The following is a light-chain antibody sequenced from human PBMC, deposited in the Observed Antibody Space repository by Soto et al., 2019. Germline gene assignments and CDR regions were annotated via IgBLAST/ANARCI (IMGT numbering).Light chain of an antibody. J-gene: IGKJ1*01. CDR2: AAS. Sequence: DIQMTQSPSSLSASVGDRVTITCRASQSISSYLNWYQQKPGKAPKLLIYAASSLQSGVPSRFSGSGSGTDFTLTISSLQPEDFATYYCQQYESYSATFGPGTRVDLK. CDR3: QQYESYSAT. V-gene: IGKV1-39*01. CDR1: QSISSY.